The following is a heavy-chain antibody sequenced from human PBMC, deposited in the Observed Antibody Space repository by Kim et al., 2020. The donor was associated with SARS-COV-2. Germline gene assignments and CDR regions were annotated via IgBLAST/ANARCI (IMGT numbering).Heavy chain of an antibody. CDR3: ARRRNVAAAGTWVFDY. CDR1: GFTFSSYS. J-gene: IGHJ4*02. D-gene: IGHD6-13*01. Sequence: GGSLRLSCAASGFTFSSYSMNWVRQAPGKGLEWVSSISSSSSYIYYADSVKGRFTISRDNAKNSLYLQMNSLRAEDTAVYYCARRRNVAAAGTWVFDYWGQGTLVTVSS. CDR2: ISSSSSYI. V-gene: IGHV3-21*01.